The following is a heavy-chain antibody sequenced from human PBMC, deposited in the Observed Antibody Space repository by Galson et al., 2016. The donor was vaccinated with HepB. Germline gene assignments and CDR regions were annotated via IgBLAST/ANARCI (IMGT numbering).Heavy chain of an antibody. CDR3: AIGISEQLQPSAYYYYVDV. Sequence: CAISGDSVSSNSASWNFIRQSPSRGLEWLGRTYYRSKWYNDYAVSVRSRITINPDTSKNQFSLQLNSVTPEDTAVYYCAIGISEQLQPSAYYYYVDVWDKGTTVTVSS. D-gene: IGHD1-1*01. V-gene: IGHV6-1*01. J-gene: IGHJ6*03. CDR1: GDSVSSNSAS. CDR2: TYYRSKWYN.